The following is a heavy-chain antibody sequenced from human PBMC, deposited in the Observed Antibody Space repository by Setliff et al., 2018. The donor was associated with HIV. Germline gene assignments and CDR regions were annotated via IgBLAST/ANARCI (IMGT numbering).Heavy chain of an antibody. V-gene: IGHV3-30*07. D-gene: IGHD2-8*01. CDR1: GFIFSTYA. J-gene: IGHJ3*02. Sequence: PGGSLRLSCAASGFIFSTYAMHWVRQAPGKGLEWVAVISYDGSNKYYADSVKGRFTISRDNSKNTLYLQMNSLRAEDTAVYYCAKMGSPVGPDAFDIWGQGTMVTVSS. CDR2: ISYDGSNK. CDR3: AKMGSPVGPDAFDI.